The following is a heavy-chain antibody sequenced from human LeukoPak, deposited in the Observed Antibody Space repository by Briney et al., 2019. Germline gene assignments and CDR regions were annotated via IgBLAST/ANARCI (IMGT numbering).Heavy chain of an antibody. CDR1: GFTFSDAW. CDR3: TTRRQDGC. J-gene: IGHJ4*02. V-gene: IGHV3-15*01. D-gene: IGHD6-25*01. Sequence: PGGSLRLSCVGSGFTFSDAWISWVRQAPGKGLEWVGSIKSKIDGGTIDYAAPVKGRFTISRDDSRNTLYLQMNSLKTEDTAVYYCTTRRQDGCWGQGTLVTVS. CDR2: IKSKIDGGTI.